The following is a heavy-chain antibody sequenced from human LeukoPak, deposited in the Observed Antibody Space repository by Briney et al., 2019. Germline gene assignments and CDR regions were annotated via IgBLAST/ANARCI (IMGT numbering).Heavy chain of an antibody. D-gene: IGHD6-19*01. V-gene: IGHV3-53*01. CDR3: ARGDSSGYYYFEY. CDR1: GFTVSSNY. J-gene: IGHJ4*02. Sequence: PGRSLRLSCAASGFTVSSNYMSWVRQAPGKGLEWVSVIYSGGSTYYADSVKGRFTISRDNSKNTLYLQMNSLRAEDTAVYYCARGDSSGYYYFEYWGQGTLVTVSS. CDR2: IYSGGST.